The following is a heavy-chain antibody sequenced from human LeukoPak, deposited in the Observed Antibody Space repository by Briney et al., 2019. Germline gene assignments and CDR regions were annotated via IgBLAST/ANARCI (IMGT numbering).Heavy chain of an antibody. Sequence: GGSLRLSCAASGFTVSSNYMSWVRQAPGRGLEWVSVIYSGGSTYYADSVKGRFTTSRDNSKNTVDLQMNNLRAEDTAVYYCARVVGQLPHLADYWGQGTLVTVSS. J-gene: IGHJ4*02. D-gene: IGHD2-2*01. CDR2: IYSGGST. V-gene: IGHV3-53*01. CDR1: GFTVSSNY. CDR3: ARVVGQLPHLADY.